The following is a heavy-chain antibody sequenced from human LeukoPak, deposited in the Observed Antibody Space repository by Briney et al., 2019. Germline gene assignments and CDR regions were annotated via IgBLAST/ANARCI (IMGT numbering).Heavy chain of an antibody. J-gene: IGHJ4*02. V-gene: IGHV3-30*04. CDR1: GFTFSRHP. CDR3: ARETSAPGSYLDF. D-gene: IGHD3-10*01. Sequence: PGGSLRLSCAASGFTFSRHPMHWVRQAPGKGLEGVTIISFDGSGKDYADSVKGRFTISRDNSKSTVYLQLDSLSPEDTATYYCARETSAPGSYLDFWGREPWSSSPQ. CDR2: ISFDGSGK.